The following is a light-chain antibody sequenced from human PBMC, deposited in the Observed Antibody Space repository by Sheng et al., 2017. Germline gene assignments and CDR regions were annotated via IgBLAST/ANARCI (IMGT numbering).Light chain of an antibody. CDR3: QQRSDWPPLYT. V-gene: IGKV3-11*01. Sequence: EIVLTQSPGTLSLSPGERATLSCRASQSIGSDLAWYQQRPGQPPRLLIYGASTRAADIPARFSGSGSGTDFTLTISSLEPEDFAVYYCQQRSDWPPLYTFGQGTKLEIQ. CDR2: GAS. J-gene: IGKJ2*01. CDR1: QSIGSD.